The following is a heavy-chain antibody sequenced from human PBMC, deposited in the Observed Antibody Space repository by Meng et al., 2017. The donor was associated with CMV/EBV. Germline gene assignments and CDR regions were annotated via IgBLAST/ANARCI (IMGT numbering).Heavy chain of an antibody. Sequence: GGSLRLSCAASGFTFSSYSMNWVRQAPGKGLEWVSSISSSSSYIYYADSVKGRFTISRDNAKNSLYLQMNSLRAEDTAVYYCAREGYCSGGSCNSDDWGQGTLVTVSS. V-gene: IGHV3-21*01. CDR2: ISSSSSYI. D-gene: IGHD2-15*01. CDR1: GFTFSSYS. CDR3: AREGYCSGGSCNSDD. J-gene: IGHJ4*02.